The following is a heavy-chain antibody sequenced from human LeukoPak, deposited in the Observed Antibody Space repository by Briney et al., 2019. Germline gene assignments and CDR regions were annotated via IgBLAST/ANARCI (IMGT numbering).Heavy chain of an antibody. V-gene: IGHV1-69*05. CDR3: AIYYYDSSGYYASDALDV. J-gene: IGHJ3*01. Sequence: EASVKVSCKASGGSFRSFVITWVRQAPGQGLEWMGGITPMLNTTKYAQKFQGRVTITTDESTSTAYMDLNSLGSEDTAVYYCAIYYYDSSGYYASDALDVWGQGTMVTVSS. CDR2: ITPMLNTT. D-gene: IGHD3-22*01. CDR1: GGSFRSFV.